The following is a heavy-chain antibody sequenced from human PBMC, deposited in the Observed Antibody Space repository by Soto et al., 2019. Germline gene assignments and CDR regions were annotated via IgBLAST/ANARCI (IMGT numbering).Heavy chain of an antibody. J-gene: IGHJ6*02. CDR2: ISTSGGST. CDR1: GFTFSSYA. CDR3: YLSDRYDGMDV. V-gene: IGHV3-23*01. Sequence: EVQLLESGGGLVQPGGSLRLSCAASGFTFSSYAMSWVRQAPGKGLEWVSSISTSGGSTYYADSVKGRFTISRDNSNNTLYLQMNSLRAEDTAVYYCYLSDRYDGMDVWGLGTTVTVSS.